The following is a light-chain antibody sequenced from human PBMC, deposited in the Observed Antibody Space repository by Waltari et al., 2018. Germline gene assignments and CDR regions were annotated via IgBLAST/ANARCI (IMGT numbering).Light chain of an antibody. Sequence: IQMTQSPSPLSASVGDRVTITSRASRSVADFLIWYQQKPGKALKLLIYSTSTLQSGVPARFSGSGYGTDFTLTINSLQSEDFATYYCQQYYTTLGTFGEWTNVEI. CDR2: STS. CDR3: QQYYTTLGT. V-gene: IGKV1-39*01. CDR1: RSVADF. J-gene: IGKJ4*01.